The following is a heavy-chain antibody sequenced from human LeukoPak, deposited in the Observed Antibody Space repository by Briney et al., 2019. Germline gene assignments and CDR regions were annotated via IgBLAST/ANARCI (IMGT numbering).Heavy chain of an antibody. J-gene: IGHJ4*02. CDR2: INPSGGST. Sequence: GASVKVSRKASGYTFTSYYMHWVRQAPGQGLEWLGIINPSGGSTSYAQKFQGRVTMTRDTSTSTVYMELSSLRSEDTAVYYCARGGALIAVAGDYWGQGTLVTVSP. V-gene: IGHV1-46*01. D-gene: IGHD6-19*01. CDR3: ARGGALIAVAGDY. CDR1: GYTFTSYY.